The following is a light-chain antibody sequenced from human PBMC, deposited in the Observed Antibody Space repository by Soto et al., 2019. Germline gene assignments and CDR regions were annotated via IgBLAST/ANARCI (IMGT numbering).Light chain of an antibody. J-gene: IGKJ1*01. CDR1: QSISSW. CDR3: IHYNSYSEA. V-gene: IGKV1-5*01. CDR2: AAY. Sequence: DIQMTQSPSTLSASVGDRVTITCRASQSISSWLAWYQQKPGKAPKLLIYAAYSLQSGVQSRFSGSGSGTDFTLTIRSLQPEDFATYYCIHYNSYSEAFGQGTKVDIK.